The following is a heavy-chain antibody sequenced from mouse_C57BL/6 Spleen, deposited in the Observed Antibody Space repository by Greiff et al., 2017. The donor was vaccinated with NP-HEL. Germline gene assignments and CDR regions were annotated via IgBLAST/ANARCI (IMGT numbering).Heavy chain of an antibody. CDR2: INPSSGYT. CDR3: ARDGDDSHWYFDV. Sequence: VKLMESGAELARPGASVKMSCKASGYTFTSYTMHWVKQRPGQGLEWIGYINPSSGYTKYNQKFKDKATLTADKSSSTAYMQLSSLTSEDSAVYYCARDGDDSHWYFDVWGTGTTVTVSS. D-gene: IGHD2-4*01. CDR1: GYTFTSYT. J-gene: IGHJ1*03. V-gene: IGHV1-4*01.